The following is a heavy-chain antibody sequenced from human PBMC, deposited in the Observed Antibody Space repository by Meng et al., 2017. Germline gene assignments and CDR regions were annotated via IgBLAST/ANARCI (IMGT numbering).Heavy chain of an antibody. D-gene: IGHD2-15*01. CDR3: ARDCSGGSCYSIGV. CDR2: IYYSGST. V-gene: IGHV4-61*01. J-gene: IGHJ4*02. CDR1: GGSVSSGSYY. Sequence: QGRLQESGPGWGRPSEPLSLTCTVSGGSVSSGSYYWSWIRQPPGKGLEWIGYIYYSGSTNYNPSLKSRVTISVDTSKNQFSLKLSSVTAADTAVYYCARDCSGGSCYSIGVWGQGTLVTVSS.